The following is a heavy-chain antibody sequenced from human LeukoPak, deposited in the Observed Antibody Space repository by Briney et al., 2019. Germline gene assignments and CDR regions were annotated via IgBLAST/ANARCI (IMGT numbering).Heavy chain of an antibody. D-gene: IGHD3-3*01. CDR2: ISSSSSYT. CDR3: ARNTIFGVVRKNWFDP. V-gene: IGHV3-11*06. J-gene: IGHJ5*02. CDR1: GFTFSDYY. Sequence: PGGSLRLSCAASGFTFSDYYMSWIRQAPGKGLEWVSYISSSSSYTNYADSVKGRFTISRDNAKNSLYLQMNSLRAEDTAVYYCARNTIFGVVRKNWFDPWGQGTLVTVSS.